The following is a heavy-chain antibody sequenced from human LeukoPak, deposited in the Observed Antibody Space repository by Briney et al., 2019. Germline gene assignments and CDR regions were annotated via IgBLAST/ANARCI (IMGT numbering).Heavy chain of an antibody. CDR2: ISRSSINI. CDR1: GFTFSTYS. D-gene: IGHD1-26*01. Sequence: GGSLRLSCAASGFTFSTYSMNLVRQAPGKGLEWVSYISRSSINIYYADSVKGRFTISRDNAKNSLYLQMNSLRDEDTAVYYCARVPWGAAPSVYYFDYWGQGTLVTVSS. CDR3: ARVPWGAAPSVYYFDY. J-gene: IGHJ4*02. V-gene: IGHV3-48*02.